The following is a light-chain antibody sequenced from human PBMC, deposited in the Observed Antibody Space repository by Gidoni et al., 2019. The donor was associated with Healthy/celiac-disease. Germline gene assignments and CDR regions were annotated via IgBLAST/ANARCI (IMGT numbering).Light chain of an antibody. J-gene: IGKJ4*01. V-gene: IGKV3-11*01. Sequence: EIVLTQYPATLSLSPGERATLSCRASQSVSSYLAWYQQKPGQAPRLLIYDASNRATGIPARFSGSGSGTDFTLTISSLEPEDFAVYYCQQRSNWPPTVGGGTKVEIK. CDR3: QQRSNWPPT. CDR1: QSVSSY. CDR2: DAS.